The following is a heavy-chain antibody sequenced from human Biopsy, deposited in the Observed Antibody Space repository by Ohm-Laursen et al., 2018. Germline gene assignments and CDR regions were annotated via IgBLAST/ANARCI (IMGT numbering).Heavy chain of an antibody. CDR3: ATKLTGYFHH. CDR2: NIPILGTG. CDR1: GGSFSNYG. J-gene: IGHJ1*01. D-gene: IGHD3-9*01. Sequence: SVKVSCKAPGGSFSNYGVNWVRQAPGQGLEWLGENIPILGTGNYAQKFQDRVTVAADTSTSTATMELRSLRSDDTAVYYCATKLTGYFHHWGQGTLVIVSS. V-gene: IGHV1-69*06.